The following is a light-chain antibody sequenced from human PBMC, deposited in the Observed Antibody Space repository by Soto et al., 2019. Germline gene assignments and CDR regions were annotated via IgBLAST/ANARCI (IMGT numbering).Light chain of an antibody. J-gene: IGKJ4*01. Sequence: DIPMTQSPSSLSASVGDRVTITCRASHSISNYLNWHQQKLGKAPKLLIYGASSLHSGVPSRFSGNGSGTDFTLIISSLQPEDSATYYCQESNRVPFTFGGGTKLEIK. V-gene: IGKV1-39*01. CDR1: HSISNY. CDR2: GAS. CDR3: QESNRVPFT.